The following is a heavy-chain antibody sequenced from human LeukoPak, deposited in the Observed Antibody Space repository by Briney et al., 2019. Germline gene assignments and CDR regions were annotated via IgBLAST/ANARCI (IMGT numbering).Heavy chain of an antibody. D-gene: IGHD3-22*01. CDR2: IYYSGSS. V-gene: IGHV4-59*01. J-gene: IGHJ4*02. CDR1: GGSISGYH. Sequence: SETLSLTCNVSGGSISGYHWSWIRQPPGKGLEWLGYIYYSGSSNYNPSLKSRVTISIDTSKNQFSLKLNSVTAADTAVYYCARVNYDNSGYYSYYFDYWGQGTLVTVSS. CDR3: ARVNYDNSGYYSYYFDY.